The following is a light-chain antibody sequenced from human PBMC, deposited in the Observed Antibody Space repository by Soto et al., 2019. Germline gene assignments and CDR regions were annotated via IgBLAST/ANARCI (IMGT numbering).Light chain of an antibody. V-gene: IGKV3-15*01. Sequence: EIVMTQSPATLSVSPGERATLSCRASQSISNTVAWYQQKPGQAPRLLISAASTRATGIPARFSGSGSGTEFILTMSSLQSEDFAVYYCQQYHDCPPITFGQGTKLEIK. J-gene: IGKJ2*01. CDR2: AAS. CDR3: QQYHDCPPIT. CDR1: QSISNT.